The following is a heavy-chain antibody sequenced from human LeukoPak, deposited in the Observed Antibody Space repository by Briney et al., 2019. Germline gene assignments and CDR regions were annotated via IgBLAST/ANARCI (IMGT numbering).Heavy chain of an antibody. Sequence: GGSLRLSCAASGFTFSAYSMHWVRQAPGKGLEWVSSISGSSNYIYYADSVKGRFTISRDNAKNSLYLQMNSLRAEDTAVYYCARDVEMATITLFGAFDIWGQGTMVTVSS. D-gene: IGHD5-24*01. J-gene: IGHJ3*02. CDR3: ARDVEMATITLFGAFDI. V-gene: IGHV3-21*01. CDR1: GFTFSAYS. CDR2: ISGSSNYI.